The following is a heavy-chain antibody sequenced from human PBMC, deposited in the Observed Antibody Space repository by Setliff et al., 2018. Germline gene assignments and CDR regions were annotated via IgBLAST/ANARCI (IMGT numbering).Heavy chain of an antibody. J-gene: IGHJ3*02. CDR3: ARVFGDNDLPDI. CDR1: GGSFSDYY. CDR2: IYYSGST. D-gene: IGHD2-21*02. V-gene: IGHV4-59*12. Sequence: SETLSLTCTVYGGSFSDYYWGWIRQPPGKGLEWIGYIYYSGSTNYNPSLKSWVTMALDTTKNQFSLILRSVTAADTAMYYCARVFGDNDLPDIWGRGTMVTVSS.